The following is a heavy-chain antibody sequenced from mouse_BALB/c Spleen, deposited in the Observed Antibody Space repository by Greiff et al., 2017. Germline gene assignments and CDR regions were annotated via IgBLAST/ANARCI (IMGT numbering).Heavy chain of an antibody. V-gene: IGHV1-62-2*01. J-gene: IGHJ4*01. D-gene: IGHD2-3*01. CDR1: GYTFTEYI. CDR2: FYPGSGSI. CDR3: ARFYDGYYGAMDY. Sequence: QVQLQQSGAELVKPGASVKLSCKASGYTFTEYIIHWVKQRSGQGLEWIGWFYPGSGSIKYNEKFKDKATLTVDKSSSTAYMQLSSPTSEDSAVYCCARFYDGYYGAMDYWGQGTSVTVSS.